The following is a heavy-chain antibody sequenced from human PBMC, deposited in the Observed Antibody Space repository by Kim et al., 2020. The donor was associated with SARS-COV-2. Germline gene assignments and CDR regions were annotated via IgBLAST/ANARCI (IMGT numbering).Heavy chain of an antibody. D-gene: IGHD6-13*01. CDR2: IWYDGSNK. J-gene: IGHJ4*02. Sequence: GGSLRLSCAASGFTFSSYAMHWVRQAPGKGLEWVAVIWYDGSNKYYADSVKGRFTISRDNSKNTLYLQMNSLRAEDTAVYYCAKDKSGGAAAGNNYFDYWGQGTLVTVSS. CDR1: GFTFSSYA. CDR3: AKDKSGGAAAGNNYFDY. V-gene: IGHV3-33*06.